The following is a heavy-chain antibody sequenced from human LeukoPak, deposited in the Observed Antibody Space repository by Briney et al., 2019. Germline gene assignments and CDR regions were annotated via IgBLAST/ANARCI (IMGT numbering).Heavy chain of an antibody. Sequence: PGGSLRLSCAASGFIFSSYAMSWVRQAPGKGLEWVSAISLVSESTYYADSVKGRFTISRDNSKNTLYMQMNTLRAEDTAIYYCAKDNGLLPDAFDIWGQGTMVTVSS. V-gene: IGHV3-23*01. CDR1: GFIFSSYA. J-gene: IGHJ3*02. CDR3: AKDNGLLPDAFDI. D-gene: IGHD2/OR15-2a*01. CDR2: ISLVSEST.